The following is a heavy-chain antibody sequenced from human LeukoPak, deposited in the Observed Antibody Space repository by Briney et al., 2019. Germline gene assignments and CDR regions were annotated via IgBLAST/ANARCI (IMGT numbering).Heavy chain of an antibody. CDR2: VSAYSGNP. CDR1: GYTFNSYG. J-gene: IGHJ4*02. D-gene: IGHD4-17*01. V-gene: IGHV1-18*01. Sequence: ASVKVSCKASGYTFNSYGISWVRQAPGQGLEWMGYVSAYSGNPDYAQKFQGRVSMTTDTSTSTAYMDLRSLRSDDTAVYYCARAHDCGDFPLDYWGQGTLVTVSS. CDR3: ARAHDCGDFPLDY.